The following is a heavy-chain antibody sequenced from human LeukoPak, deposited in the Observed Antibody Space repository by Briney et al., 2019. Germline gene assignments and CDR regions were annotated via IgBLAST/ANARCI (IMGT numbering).Heavy chain of an antibody. V-gene: IGHV3-7*01. J-gene: IGHJ4*02. CDR2: IKQDGSEK. Sequence: GRSLRLSCAASGFTFSSYGMNWVRQAPGKGLEWVANIKQDGSEKYYVDSVKGRFTISRDNAKNSLYLQMNNLRAEDTAVYYCTRDRWYYVSGSYSNFDYWGQGTLVTVSS. CDR3: TRDRWYYVSGSYSNFDY. D-gene: IGHD3-10*01. CDR1: GFTFSSYG.